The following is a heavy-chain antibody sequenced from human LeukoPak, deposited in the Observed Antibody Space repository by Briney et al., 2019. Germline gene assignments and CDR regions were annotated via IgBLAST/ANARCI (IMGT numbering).Heavy chain of an antibody. CDR2: ICANDGNT. D-gene: IGHD2-15*01. CDR3: AKGSGSSCYSPCDY. CDR1: GLTFRNYA. V-gene: IGHV3-23*01. Sequence: GGSLRLSCAASGLTFRNYAMSWVRQAPGKGLEWVSVICANDGNTYYADAVKGRFTISRDNSKDTLYLQMDSLRAEDTAVYCCAKGSGSSCYSPCDYWGQGILVTVSS. J-gene: IGHJ4*02.